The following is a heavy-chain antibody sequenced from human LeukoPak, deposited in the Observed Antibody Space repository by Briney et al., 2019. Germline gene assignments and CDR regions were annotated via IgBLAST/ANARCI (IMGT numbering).Heavy chain of an antibody. J-gene: IGHJ4*02. CDR1: GYTFTSYG. Sequence: ASVKVSCKASGYTFTSYGISWVRQAPGQGLEWMGGIIPIFGTANYAQKFQGRVTITTDESTSTAYMELSSLRSEDTAVYYCARVKRMGISGPFDYWGQGTLVTVSS. CDR3: ARVKRMGISGPFDY. V-gene: IGHV1-69*05. CDR2: IIPIFGTA. D-gene: IGHD6-25*01.